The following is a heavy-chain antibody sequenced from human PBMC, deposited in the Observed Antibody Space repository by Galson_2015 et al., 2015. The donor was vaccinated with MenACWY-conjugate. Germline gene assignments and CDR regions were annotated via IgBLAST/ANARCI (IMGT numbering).Heavy chain of an antibody. Sequence: SVKVSCKASGYSFTSYYIHWVRQAPGQGLEWMGIINPSGGSTTYAQKFQDRVTMTRDTSTSTVYMEVSSLSSEDTAVYYCARGKATISTNDYFEYWGQGTLVTVSS. J-gene: IGHJ4*02. CDR1: GYSFTSYY. V-gene: IGHV1-46*01. CDR2: INPSGGST. CDR3: ARGKATISTNDYFEY. D-gene: IGHD1-26*01.